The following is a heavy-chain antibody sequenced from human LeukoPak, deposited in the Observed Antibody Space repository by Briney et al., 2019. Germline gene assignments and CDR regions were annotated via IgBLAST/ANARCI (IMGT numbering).Heavy chain of an antibody. CDR2: IYPGDSDT. J-gene: IGHJ4*02. V-gene: IGHV5-51*01. CDR1: GYSFTTYW. Sequence: GESLKISCKGSGYSFTTYWIAWVRQTPGKGLEWMGIIYPGDSDTRYSPSFQGQVTISADKSMRVAYLQWTSLKASDTAMYYCARSVSGATFDYWGQGTLVTVSS. D-gene: IGHD6-19*01. CDR3: ARSVSGATFDY.